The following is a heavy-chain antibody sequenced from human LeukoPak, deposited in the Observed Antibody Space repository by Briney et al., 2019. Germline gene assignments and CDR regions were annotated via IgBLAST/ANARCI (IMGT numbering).Heavy chain of an antibody. CDR2: INHSGST. J-gene: IGHJ4*02. Sequence: SETLSLTCAVYGGSFSGYYWSWIRQPPGKGLEWIGEINHSGSTNYNPSLKSRVTISVDTSKNQFSLKLSSVTAADTAVYYCARHSPFGVVIIDWGQGTLVTVSS. V-gene: IGHV4-34*01. D-gene: IGHD3-3*01. CDR3: ARHSPFGVVIID. CDR1: GGSFSGYY.